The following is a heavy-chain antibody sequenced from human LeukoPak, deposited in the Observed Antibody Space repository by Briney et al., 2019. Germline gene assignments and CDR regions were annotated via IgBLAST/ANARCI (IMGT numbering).Heavy chain of an antibody. CDR2: ISAYNGST. Sequence: ASVKLSCKASDFSFTSYGMSWVRQAPGQGREWMGWISAYNGSTKYAQKLQGRVTMTTDTSTGTAYMEVRSLRPGDTAVYYCARDLTSNVAVTEYPYYAMDVWGQGTTVTVSS. CDR1: DFSFTSYG. J-gene: IGHJ6*02. CDR3: ARDLTSNVAVTEYPYYAMDV. D-gene: IGHD6-19*01. V-gene: IGHV1-18*01.